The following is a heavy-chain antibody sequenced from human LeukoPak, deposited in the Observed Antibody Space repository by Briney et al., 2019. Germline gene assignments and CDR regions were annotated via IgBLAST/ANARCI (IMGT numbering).Heavy chain of an antibody. D-gene: IGHD3-16*02. CDR2: ISTYNDNT. CDR3: ARDRYYDYVWGSYRLDY. J-gene: IGHJ4*02. Sequence: ASVKVSCKASGYTFTSYGISWVRQAPGQGLEWMGWISTYNDNTNYAQKLQGRVTVTTDTSTSTAYMELRSLRSDDTAVYYCARDRYYDYVWGSYRLDYWGQGTLVTVSS. V-gene: IGHV1-18*01. CDR1: GYTFTSYG.